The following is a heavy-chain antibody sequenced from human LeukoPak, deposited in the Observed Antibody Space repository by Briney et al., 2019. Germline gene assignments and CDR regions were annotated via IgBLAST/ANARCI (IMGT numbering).Heavy chain of an antibody. D-gene: IGHD6-13*01. CDR1: GGSISGYY. V-gene: IGHV4-59*08. CDR2: IYYSGST. Sequence: PSETLSLTCTVSGGSISGYYWSWIRQPPGKGLEWIGYIYYSGSTNYNPSLKSRVTISVDMSKNHFTLNLSSVTAADTAVYYCARQSHHSSSSWLLDYWGQGTLVTVSS. J-gene: IGHJ4*02. CDR3: ARQSHHSSSSWLLDY.